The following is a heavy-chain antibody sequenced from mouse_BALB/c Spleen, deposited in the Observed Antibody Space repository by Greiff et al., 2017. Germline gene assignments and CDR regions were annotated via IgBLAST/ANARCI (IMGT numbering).Heavy chain of an antibody. V-gene: IGHV8-12*01. CDR2: IYWDDDK. CDR1: GFSLSTSGMG. CDR3: ARSAHGYDVGYIDY. J-gene: IGHJ2*01. Sequence: QVTLKVSGPGILQPSQTLSLTCSFSGFSLSTSGMGVSWIRQPSGKGLEWLAHIYWDDDKRYNPSLKSRLTISKDTSRNQVFLKITSVDTADTATYYCARSAHGYDVGYIDYWGQGTTLTVSS. D-gene: IGHD2-2*01.